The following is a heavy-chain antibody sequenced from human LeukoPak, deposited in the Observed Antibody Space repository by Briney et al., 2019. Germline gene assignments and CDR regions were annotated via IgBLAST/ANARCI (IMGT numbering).Heavy chain of an antibody. J-gene: IGHJ5*02. CDR1: GYTFTGYY. CDR2: INPNSGGT. V-gene: IGHV1-2*02. CDR3: AREASGSYFNWFDP. Sequence: ASVKVSCKASGYTFTGYYMHWVRQAPGQGLEWMGWINPNSGGTNYAQKFQGRVTMTRDTSISTVYMELSRLRSDDTAVYYCAREASGSYFNWFDPWGQGTLVTVSS. D-gene: IGHD1-26*01.